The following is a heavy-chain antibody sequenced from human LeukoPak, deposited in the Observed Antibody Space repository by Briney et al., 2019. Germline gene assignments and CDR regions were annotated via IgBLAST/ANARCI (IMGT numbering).Heavy chain of an antibody. CDR1: GGSISSGGYS. CDR3: ARRSEYSSSWYGYYYYGMDV. J-gene: IGHJ6*02. Sequence: PSQTLSLTCAVSGGSISSGGYSWSWIRQPPGKGLEWIGYIYHSGSTYYNPSLKSRVTISVDTSKNQFSLKLSSVTAADTAVYYCARRSEYSSSWYGYYYYGMDVWGQGTTVTVSS. CDR2: IYHSGST. V-gene: IGHV4-30-2*03. D-gene: IGHD6-13*01.